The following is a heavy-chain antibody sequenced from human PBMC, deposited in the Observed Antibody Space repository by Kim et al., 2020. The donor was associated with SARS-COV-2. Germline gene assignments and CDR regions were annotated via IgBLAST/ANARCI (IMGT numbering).Heavy chain of an antibody. V-gene: IGHV4-39*01. D-gene: IGHD5-12*01. CDR2: IYYSGST. J-gene: IGHJ4*02. CDR1: GGSISSSSYY. CDR3: ARHARGDGYNTPFTRIDY. Sequence: SETLSLTCTVSGGSISSSSYYWGWIRQPPGKGLEWIGSIYYSGSTYYNPSLKSRVTISVDTSKNQLSLKLSSVTAADMAVYYCARHARGDGYNTPFTRIDYWGQGALVTVSS.